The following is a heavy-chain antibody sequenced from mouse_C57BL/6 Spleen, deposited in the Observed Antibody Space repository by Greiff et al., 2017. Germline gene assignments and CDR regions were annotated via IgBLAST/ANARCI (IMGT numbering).Heavy chain of an antibody. J-gene: IGHJ4*01. CDR1: GYTFTSYG. CDR3: ARSKSNYEKSAMDY. V-gene: IGHV1-81*01. Sequence: VQLQESGAELARPGASVKLSCKASGYTFTSYGISWVKQRTGQGLEWIGEIYPRSGNTYYNEKFKGKATLTADKSSSTAYMELRSLTSEDSAVYFCARSKSNYEKSAMDYWGQGTSVTVSS. CDR2: IYPRSGNT. D-gene: IGHD2-5*01.